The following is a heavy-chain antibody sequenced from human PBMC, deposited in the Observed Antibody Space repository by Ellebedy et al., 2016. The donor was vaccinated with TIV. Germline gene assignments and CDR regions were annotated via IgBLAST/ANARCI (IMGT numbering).Heavy chain of an antibody. Sequence: GESLKISCAASGFTVTTNYMNWVRQAPGKGLEWVSVIFSAADGGETHYADSVKGRFTISRGSSKNTLYLQMNSLRAEDTAVYYCARDAAGNGGKLDYWGQGALVTVSS. D-gene: IGHD4-23*01. CDR2: IFSAADGGET. J-gene: IGHJ4*02. CDR1: GFTVTTNY. V-gene: IGHV3-53*01. CDR3: ARDAAGNGGKLDY.